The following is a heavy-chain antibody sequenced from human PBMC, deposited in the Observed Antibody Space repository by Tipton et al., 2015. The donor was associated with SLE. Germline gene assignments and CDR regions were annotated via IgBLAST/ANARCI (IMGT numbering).Heavy chain of an antibody. CDR1: GYTFTNYW. CDR2: INPGDSDT. Sequence: QLVQSGAEVKKPGESLKISCKASGYTFTNYWIGWVRQMPGKGLEWVGMINPGDSDTRYGPSFEGQVTISADKSINTAYLQWNWLKASDTAMYYCARPTSLPGWFDPWGQGTLVTVSS. CDR3: ARPTSLPGWFDP. V-gene: IGHV5-51*03. J-gene: IGHJ5*02. D-gene: IGHD3-10*01.